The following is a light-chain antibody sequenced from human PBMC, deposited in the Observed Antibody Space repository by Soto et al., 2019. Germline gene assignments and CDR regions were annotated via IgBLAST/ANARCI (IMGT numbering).Light chain of an antibody. CDR3: QQRGTWPPIT. CDR2: DAS. V-gene: IGKV3-11*01. Sequence: EIVLTQSPATLSLSPGERATLSCRASQSVSSYLLWYQQKPGQAPRLLIYDASNRATGIPARFSGSGSETDFTLTISSLEPEDFAVYYCQQRGTWPPITFGQGTRLEIK. J-gene: IGKJ5*01. CDR1: QSVSSY.